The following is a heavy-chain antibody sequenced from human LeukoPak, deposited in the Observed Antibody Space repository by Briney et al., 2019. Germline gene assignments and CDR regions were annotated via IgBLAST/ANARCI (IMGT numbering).Heavy chain of an antibody. D-gene: IGHD3-10*01. J-gene: IGHJ4*02. CDR2: INTNGDDT. Sequence: GGSLRLSCSASGFTFSTYAMHWVRQAPGKGLEHVSTINTNGDDTYYADSVKGRFTISRDNSKRTLYLQMSSLRAEDTAVYYCVKDLRGGGYYTSFDYWGQAALATDSS. CDR1: GFTFSTYA. V-gene: IGHV3-64D*09. CDR3: VKDLRGGGYYTSFDY.